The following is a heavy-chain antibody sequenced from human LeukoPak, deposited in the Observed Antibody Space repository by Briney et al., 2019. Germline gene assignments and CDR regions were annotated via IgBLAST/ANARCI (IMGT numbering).Heavy chain of an antibody. CDR3: ARDGVLGETGEGNY. D-gene: IGHD7-27*01. J-gene: IGHJ4*02. CDR1: GYTLTRYF. V-gene: IGHV1-46*01. CDR2: INPNGGST. Sequence: GASVKVSCKASGYTLTRYFIHWVRQAPGQGLEWMGIINPNGGSTSYPQKFQGRVTITADESTSTAYMELSSLRSEDTAVYYCARDGVLGETGEGNYWGQGTLVTVSS.